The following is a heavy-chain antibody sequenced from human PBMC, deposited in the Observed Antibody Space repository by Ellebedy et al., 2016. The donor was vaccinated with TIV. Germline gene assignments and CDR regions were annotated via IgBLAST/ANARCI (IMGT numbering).Heavy chain of an antibody. V-gene: IGHV3-7*03. J-gene: IGHJ3*01. Sequence: PGGSLRLSCAASGFMFWRRWMSWVRQAPGKGLEWVANIADDGREEYYVDSVRGRFTISRDNAKNLLSLHMNTLRAEDTAVYYCASGLTGDYGAFDVWGPGTMVTVSS. D-gene: IGHD4-17*01. CDR2: IADDGREE. CDR1: GFMFWRRW. CDR3: ASGLTGDYGAFDV.